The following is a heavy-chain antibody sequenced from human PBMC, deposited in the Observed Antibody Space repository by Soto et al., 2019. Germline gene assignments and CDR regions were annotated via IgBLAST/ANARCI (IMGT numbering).Heavy chain of an antibody. J-gene: IGHJ6*02. D-gene: IGHD4-17*01. CDR1: EDKVRKYW. CDR2: IYPPDSAT. CDR3: ARVVYGDYFGSYYYYGMDV. Sequence: PGESPKISFKGSEDKVRKYWIAWVRQLPGKGLEWMGIIYPPDSATKYSPSFEGQVTISVDKSINTAYLQWSGLKASDTAIYYCARVVYGDYFGSYYYYGMDVWGQGTTVTVSS. V-gene: IGHV5-51*01.